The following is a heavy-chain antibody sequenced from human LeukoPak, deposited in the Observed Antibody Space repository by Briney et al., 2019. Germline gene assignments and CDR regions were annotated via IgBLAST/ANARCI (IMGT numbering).Heavy chain of an antibody. CDR3: AREARRYVDAFDI. D-gene: IGHD3-16*01. CDR2: IYTSGST. CDR1: GGSFSGYY. V-gene: IGHV4-4*07. J-gene: IGHJ3*02. Sequence: SETLSLTCAVYGGSFSGYYWSWIRQPAGKGLEWIGRIYTSGSTNYNPSLKSRVTMSVDTSKNQFSLKLSSVTAADTAVYYCAREARRYVDAFDIWGQGTMVTVSS.